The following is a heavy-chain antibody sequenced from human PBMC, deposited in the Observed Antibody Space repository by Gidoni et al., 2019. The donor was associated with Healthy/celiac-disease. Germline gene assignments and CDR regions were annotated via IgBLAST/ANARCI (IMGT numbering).Heavy chain of an antibody. CDR1: GFTFSNAW. CDR3: TTAYGDYWNFDY. CDR2: IKSKTDGGTT. J-gene: IGHJ4*02. Sequence: EVQLVESGGGLVKPGGSLRLSCAASGFTFSNAWMSWVRQAPGKGLEWVGRIKSKTDGGTTDYAAPVKGRFTISRDDSKNTLYLQMNSLKTEDTAVYYCTTAYGDYWNFDYWGQGTLVTVSS. D-gene: IGHD4-17*01. V-gene: IGHV3-15*01.